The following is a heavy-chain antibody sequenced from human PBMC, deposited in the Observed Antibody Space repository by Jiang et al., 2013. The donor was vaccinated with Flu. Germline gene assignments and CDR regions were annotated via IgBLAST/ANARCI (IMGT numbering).Heavy chain of an antibody. D-gene: IGHD1-1*01. CDR2: INTNTGNP. CDR1: GYTFTSYA. V-gene: IGHV7-4-1*02. J-gene: IGHJ2*01. Sequence: VQSGSELKKPGASVKVSCKASGYTFTSYAMNWVRQAPGQGLEWMGWINTNTGNPTYAQGFTGRFVFSLGTSVSTAYLQISSLKAEDTAVYYCARIWNGHHYGYWYFDLWGRGTLVTVSS. CDR3: ARIWNGHHYGYWYFDL.